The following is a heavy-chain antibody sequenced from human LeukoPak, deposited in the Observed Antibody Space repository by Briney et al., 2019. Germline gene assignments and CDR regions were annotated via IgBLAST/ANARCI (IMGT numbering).Heavy chain of an antibody. V-gene: IGHV4-4*07. CDR2: IYTSGST. CDR3: ARTVGFSAGGFDWFDP. CDR1: GGSISSYY. J-gene: IGHJ5*02. Sequence: PSETLSLTCTVSGGSISSYYWSWIRQPAGKGLEWIGRIYTSGSTNYNPSLKSRVTMSVDTSKNQFSLKLSSVTAADTAVYYCARTVGFSAGGFDWFDPWGQGTLVTVSS. D-gene: IGHD3-10*01.